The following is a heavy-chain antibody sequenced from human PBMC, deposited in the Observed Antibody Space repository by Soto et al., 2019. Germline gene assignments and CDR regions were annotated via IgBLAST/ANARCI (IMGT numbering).Heavy chain of an antibody. CDR2: IYYSGST. Sequence: QVQLQESGPGLVKPSETLSLTCTVSGGSISSYYWSWIRQPPGKGLEWIGYIYYSGSTNYNPSLKSRVTISVDTSKNQFSLKLSSVTAADTAVYYCARHCGSGSHSSYYYYYMDVWGKGTTVTVSS. CDR3: ARHCGSGSHSSYYYYYMDV. CDR1: GGSISSYY. V-gene: IGHV4-59*08. D-gene: IGHD3-10*01. J-gene: IGHJ6*03.